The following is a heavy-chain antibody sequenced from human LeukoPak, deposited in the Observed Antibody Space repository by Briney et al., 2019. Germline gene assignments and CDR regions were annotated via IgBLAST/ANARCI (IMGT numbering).Heavy chain of an antibody. V-gene: IGHV3-30*03. Sequence: GGSLRLSCAASGFTFSSYGMHWVRQAPGKGLEWVAVISYDGSNKYYADSVKGRFTISRDNSKNTLYLQMNSLRAEDMAVYYCARETGDWYFDLWGRGTLVTVSS. CDR1: GFTFSSYG. CDR3: ARETGDWYFDL. J-gene: IGHJ2*01. D-gene: IGHD1-14*01. CDR2: ISYDGSNK.